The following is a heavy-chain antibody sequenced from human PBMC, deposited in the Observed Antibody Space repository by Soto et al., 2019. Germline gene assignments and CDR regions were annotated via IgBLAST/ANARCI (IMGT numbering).Heavy chain of an antibody. CDR3: ATLPPRIVVSLLPIPT. J-gene: IGHJ5*02. Sequence: SETLSLTCVVSGGSISSTNCWTWVRQPPGKRLEWIGEIYHNESPTYSTYLRGRTTITVDKTKNQFSQKLRSVTAADSAVYYCATLPPRIVVSLLPIPTWGQGILVTVS. V-gene: IGHV4-4*02. CDR2: IYHNESP. D-gene: IGHD2-21*01. CDR1: GGSISSTNC.